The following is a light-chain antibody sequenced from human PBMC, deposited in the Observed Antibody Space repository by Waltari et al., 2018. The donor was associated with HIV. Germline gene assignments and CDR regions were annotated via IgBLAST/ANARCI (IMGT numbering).Light chain of an antibody. V-gene: IGLV1-44*01. CDR3: ATWDDSLRGRV. J-gene: IGLJ3*02. CDR1: DPNIGRHT. Sequence: QSVLTQPPSASGTPGQRVSIPCSGTDPNIGRHTVNWYQHPPGTAPKLLMYNNNERPSGVPDRFSGSKSGTSASLAISGLQSDDEANYYCATWDDSLRGRVFGGGTKLTVL. CDR2: NNN.